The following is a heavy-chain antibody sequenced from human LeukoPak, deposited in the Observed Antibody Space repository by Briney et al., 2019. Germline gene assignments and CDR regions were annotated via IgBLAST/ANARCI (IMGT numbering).Heavy chain of an antibody. V-gene: IGHV3-23*01. Sequence: AGGSLRLSCAASGFTFSSYAMSWVRQAPGKGLEWVSAISGSGGSTYYADSVKGRFTISRDNSKNTLYLQMNSLRAEDTAVYYCAKVRPHMFGELSSPPYWGQGTLVTVSS. J-gene: IGHJ4*02. CDR2: ISGSGGST. CDR3: AKVRPHMFGELSSPPY. CDR1: GFTFSSYA. D-gene: IGHD3-10*02.